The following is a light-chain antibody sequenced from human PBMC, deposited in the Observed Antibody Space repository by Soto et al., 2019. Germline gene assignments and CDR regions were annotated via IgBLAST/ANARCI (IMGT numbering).Light chain of an antibody. V-gene: IGKV3-11*01. J-gene: IGKJ2*01. Sequence: EIVLTQSPATLSLSPGERATLSCRASQSVSSYLAWYQQKPGQPPRLLIYDASNRATGIPGRFRGSGSGTGVTLTISRLEPEDFAGGYCQQRRKWQHMYPFGQGTKLEIK. CDR2: DAS. CDR1: QSVSSY. CDR3: QQRRKWQHMYP.